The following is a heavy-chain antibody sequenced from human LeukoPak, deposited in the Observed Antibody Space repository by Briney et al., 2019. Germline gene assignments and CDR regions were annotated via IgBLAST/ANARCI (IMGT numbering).Heavy chain of an antibody. CDR2: IWANGNDK. V-gene: IGHV3-33*01. J-gene: IGHJ4*02. D-gene: IGHD3-3*01. CDR3: ARDGAYYRFDH. CDR1: GFTVSTSG. Sequence: PGGSLRLSCAASGFTVSTSGMHWVRQAPGKGLEWVADIWANGNDKYYADSVKGRFTVSRDNSNNMAYLHMSNLRAEDTAVYYCARDGAYYRFDHWGQGTLVTVSS.